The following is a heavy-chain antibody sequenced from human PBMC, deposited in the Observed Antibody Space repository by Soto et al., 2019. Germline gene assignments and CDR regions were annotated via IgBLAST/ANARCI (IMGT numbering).Heavy chain of an antibody. D-gene: IGHD1-26*01. V-gene: IGHV1-2*02. CDR1: GYKLGDYY. Sequence: VSVNVSCKASGYKLGDYYTYWVRQAPGRGLEWVGVMDPITGGTDFEERLRDRVTKTMDTSINAAYMEVRRLRAGDTAIYFCPRGRDAAFHYYSPHAMDVFGQVATVTVSS. CDR2: MDPITGGT. J-gene: IGHJ6*02. CDR3: PRGRDAAFHYYSPHAMDV.